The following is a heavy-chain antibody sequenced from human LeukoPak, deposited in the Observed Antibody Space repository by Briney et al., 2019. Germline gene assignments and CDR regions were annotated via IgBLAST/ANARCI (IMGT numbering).Heavy chain of an antibody. Sequence: ASVKVSCKASGYTFTSYAMHWVRQAPGQGLEWMEWINAGNGNTKYSQKFQGRVTITRDTSASTAYMELSSLRSEDTAVYYCARGPSSPSPYYYYGMDVWGQGTTVTVSS. CDR1: GYTFTSYA. J-gene: IGHJ6*02. D-gene: IGHD6-6*01. CDR3: ARGPSSPSPYYYYGMDV. CDR2: INAGNGNT. V-gene: IGHV1-3*01.